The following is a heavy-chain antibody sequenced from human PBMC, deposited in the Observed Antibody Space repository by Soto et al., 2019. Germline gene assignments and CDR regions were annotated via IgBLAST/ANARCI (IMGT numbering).Heavy chain of an antibody. D-gene: IGHD2-2*01. CDR2: INTYTGNT. J-gene: IGHJ6*02. V-gene: IGHV1-18*04. CDR1: GYTLSSLG. CDR3: ARDCSSASRCAMDV. Sequence: QVQLLQSGGGMKRPGASVRVSCKTSGYTLSSLGMSWLRQAPGQGTEWMGWINTYTGNTHYAPKVQGRVTMTADTSTSTVYLEVRGLRSDVTAVYYCARDCSSASRCAMDVWGQGTTVIVSS.